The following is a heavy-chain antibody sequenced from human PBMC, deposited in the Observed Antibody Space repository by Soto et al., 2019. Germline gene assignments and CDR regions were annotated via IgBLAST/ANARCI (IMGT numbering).Heavy chain of an antibody. Sequence: QVQLVESGGGVVQPERSLRLSCAASGFTFSSYAMHWVRQAPGKGLEWVAVISYDGSNKYYADSVKGRFTISRDNSKNTLYLQMNSLRAEDTAVYYCARDSIVGATYFDYWGQGTLVTVSS. V-gene: IGHV3-30-3*01. CDR3: ARDSIVGATYFDY. D-gene: IGHD1-26*01. J-gene: IGHJ4*02. CDR1: GFTFSSYA. CDR2: ISYDGSNK.